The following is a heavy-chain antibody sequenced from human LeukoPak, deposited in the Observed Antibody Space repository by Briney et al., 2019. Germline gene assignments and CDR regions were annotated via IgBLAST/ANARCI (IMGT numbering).Heavy chain of an antibody. CDR1: GFTVSSNY. J-gene: IGHJ3*02. CDR3: ARIVAGGAFDI. V-gene: IGHV3-66*01. D-gene: IGHD1-26*01. Sequence: GGSLRLSCAASGFTVSSNYMTWVRQAPGKGLEWVSVIYTGGSTYYADSVKGRFTISRDNSKNTLYLQMNSLRAEDTAVYYCARIVAGGAFDIWGQGTMVTVSS. CDR2: IYTGGST.